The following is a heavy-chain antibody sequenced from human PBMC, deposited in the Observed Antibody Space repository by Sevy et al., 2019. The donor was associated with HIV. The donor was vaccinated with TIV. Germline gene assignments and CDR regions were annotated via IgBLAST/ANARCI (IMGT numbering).Heavy chain of an antibody. D-gene: IGHD2-2*01. CDR1: AYTFTGHY. J-gene: IGHJ4*02. V-gene: IGHV1-2*02. CDR2: IDPNSGGT. CDR3: ARGGVVVEPAARGYFDY. Sequence: ASVKVSCKASAYTFTGHYIHWVRQAPGQGLECMGWIDPNSGGTIYAQKFQGRVTMTRDTSISTVYMERSRLRSDDTAVYDCARGGVVVEPAARGYFDYWGQGTLVTVSS.